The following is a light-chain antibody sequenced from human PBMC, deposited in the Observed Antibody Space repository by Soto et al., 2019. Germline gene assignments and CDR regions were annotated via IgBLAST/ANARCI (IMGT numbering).Light chain of an antibody. CDR3: GSWDASLRVYL. CDR1: NSNIGTNY. CDR2: DTN. J-gene: IGLJ1*01. Sequence: QSVLTQPPSVSAASGQTVTISCSGSNSNIGTNYVSWYQHLPGAAPKLLIYDTNRRPSGIPERFSASKSGTSVTLHIIGLQTRDEADYYCGSWDASLRVYLFGTGTKVTVL. V-gene: IGLV1-51*01.